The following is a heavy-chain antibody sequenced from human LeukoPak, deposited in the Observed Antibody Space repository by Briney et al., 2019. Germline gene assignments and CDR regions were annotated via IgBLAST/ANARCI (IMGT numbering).Heavy chain of an antibody. CDR3: ARDQDSSGYLDY. Sequence: SETLSLTCTVSGGPISSGGYYWSWIRQHPGKGLEWIGYIYYSGSTYYNPSLKSRVTMSLDTSKNQFSLKLSSVTAADTAVYYCARDQDSSGYLDYWGQGTLVTVSS. CDR2: IYYSGST. V-gene: IGHV4-31*03. CDR1: GGPISSGGYY. D-gene: IGHD3-22*01. J-gene: IGHJ4*02.